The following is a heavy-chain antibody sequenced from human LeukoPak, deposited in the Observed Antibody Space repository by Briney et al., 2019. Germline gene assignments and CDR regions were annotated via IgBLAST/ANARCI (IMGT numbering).Heavy chain of an antibody. CDR3: ARREVETTFHYYYYMDV. Sequence: PSETLSLTCTVSGGSISSGGYYWSWIRQPPGKGLEWIGYIYHSGSTYYNPSLKSRVTISVDRSKNQFSLKLSSVTAADTAVYYCARREVETTFHYYYYMDVWGKGTKVTVSS. V-gene: IGHV4-30-2*01. CDR1: GGSISSGGYY. J-gene: IGHJ6*03. D-gene: IGHD2/OR15-2a*01. CDR2: IYHSGST.